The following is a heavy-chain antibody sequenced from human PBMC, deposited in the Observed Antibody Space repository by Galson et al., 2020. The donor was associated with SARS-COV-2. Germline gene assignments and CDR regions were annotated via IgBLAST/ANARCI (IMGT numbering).Heavy chain of an antibody. Sequence: TGGSLRLSCAASGFTFDDYAMHWVRQAPGKGLEWVSGISWNSGSIGYADSVKGRFTISRDNAKNSLYLQMNSLRAEDTALYYCAKDLGEGRYSYGSHGFGYWGQGTLVTVSS. D-gene: IGHD5-18*01. CDR3: AKDLGEGRYSYGSHGFGY. V-gene: IGHV3-9*01. J-gene: IGHJ4*02. CDR2: ISWNSGSI. CDR1: GFTFDDYA.